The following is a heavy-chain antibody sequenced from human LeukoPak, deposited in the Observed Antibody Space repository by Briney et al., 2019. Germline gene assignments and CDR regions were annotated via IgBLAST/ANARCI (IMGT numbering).Heavy chain of an antibody. CDR2: IIPIFGTA. CDR1: GGTFSSYA. Sequence: SVKVSCKASGGTFSSYAISWVRQAPGQGLEWMGGIIPIFGTANYAQKLQGRVTMTTDTSTSTAYMELRSLRSDDTAVYYCASQNAPAGLFDYWGQGTLVTVSS. CDR3: ASQNAPAGLFDY. V-gene: IGHV1-69*05. J-gene: IGHJ4*02. D-gene: IGHD6-19*01.